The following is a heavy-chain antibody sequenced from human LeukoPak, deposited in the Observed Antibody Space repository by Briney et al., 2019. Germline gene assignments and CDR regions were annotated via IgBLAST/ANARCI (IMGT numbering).Heavy chain of an antibody. CDR1: GFSFSDYY. CDR3: ARADSSSWFDY. V-gene: IGHV3-11*05. J-gene: IGHJ4*02. Sequence: GGTLRLSCAASGFSFSDYYMVWIRQAPGKGPEWISVISSSGSSTNYADSVRGRFTVSRDNAKNSLFLQMNRLRPEDSAVYYCARADSSSWFDYWGQGTLVTVSS. D-gene: IGHD3-22*01. CDR2: ISSSGSST.